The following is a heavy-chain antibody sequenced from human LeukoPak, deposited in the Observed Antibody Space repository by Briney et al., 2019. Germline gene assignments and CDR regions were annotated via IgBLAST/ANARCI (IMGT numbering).Heavy chain of an antibody. CDR3: VSGDYGNY. CDR2: VNSDGSST. D-gene: IGHD4-17*01. Sequence: GGSLRLSCAAPGFTFSSYWLHWVRQAPGKGLVWVSRVNSDGSSTNHADSVEGRFTVSRDNAKNTLFLQMNSLRVEDTALYYCVSGDYGNYWGQGTLVTVSS. V-gene: IGHV3-74*01. CDR1: GFTFSSYW. J-gene: IGHJ4*02.